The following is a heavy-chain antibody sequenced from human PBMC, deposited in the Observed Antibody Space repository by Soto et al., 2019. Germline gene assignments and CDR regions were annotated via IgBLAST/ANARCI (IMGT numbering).Heavy chain of an antibody. J-gene: IGHJ6*02. V-gene: IGHV3-7*03. Sequence: DVKLVESGGGMVQPGDSLRLSCEVSGFIFSMYSMSWVRQTPGKGLEWVAKIPQDGVDGHYADAVKGRFTISRDNGKNSLYLQMNNLRAEDTAVYYGASDHLILPAHDFFYGSDVWGRGATVTVSS. CDR1: GFIFSMYS. CDR3: ASDHLILPAHDFFYGSDV. CDR2: IPQDGVDG. D-gene: IGHD2-21*02.